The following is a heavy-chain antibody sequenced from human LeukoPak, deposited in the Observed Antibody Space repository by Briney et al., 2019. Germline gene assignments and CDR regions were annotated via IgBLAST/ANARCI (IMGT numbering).Heavy chain of an antibody. CDR3: AREGRDYDSLERMDV. D-gene: IGHD3-16*01. CDR2: INHGGST. Sequence: SETLSLTCAVYGGSFSGYYWSWIRQPPGKGLEWIGEINHGGSTNYNPSLKSRVTISVDASKNQFSLSLSSVTAADTAVHFCAREGRDYDSLERMDVWGQGTTVTVSS. CDR1: GGSFSGYY. J-gene: IGHJ6*02. V-gene: IGHV4-34*01.